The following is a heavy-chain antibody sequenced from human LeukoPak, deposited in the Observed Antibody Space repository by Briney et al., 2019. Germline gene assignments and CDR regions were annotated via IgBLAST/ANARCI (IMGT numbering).Heavy chain of an antibody. CDR1: GYTFTSYD. Sequence: ASVKVSCKASGYTFTSYDINWVRQATGQGLEWMGWMNPNSGNTGYAQKFQGRVTITRNTSISTAYMELSSLRSEDTAVYYCARDRSPSTVTTVDYWGQGTLVTVSS. D-gene: IGHD4-17*01. CDR3: ARDRSPSTVTTVDY. CDR2: MNPNSGNT. J-gene: IGHJ4*02. V-gene: IGHV1-8*03.